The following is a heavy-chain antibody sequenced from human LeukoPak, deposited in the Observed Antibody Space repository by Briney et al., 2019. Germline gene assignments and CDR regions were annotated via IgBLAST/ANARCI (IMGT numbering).Heavy chain of an antibody. J-gene: IGHJ6*02. CDR3: AREYSSSSTYYYYGMDV. D-gene: IGHD6-6*01. Sequence: GASVKVSCTASGYTFTSYGISWVRQAPGQGLEWMGWISAYNGNTNYAQKLQGRVTMTTDTSTSTAYMELRSLRSDDTAVYYCAREYSSSSTYYYYGMDVWGQGTTVTVSS. V-gene: IGHV1-18*01. CDR1: GYTFTSYG. CDR2: ISAYNGNT.